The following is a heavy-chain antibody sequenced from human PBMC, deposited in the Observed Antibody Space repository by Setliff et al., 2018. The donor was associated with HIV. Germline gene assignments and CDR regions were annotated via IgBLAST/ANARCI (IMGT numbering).Heavy chain of an antibody. J-gene: IGHJ3*02. Sequence: GGSLRLSCVASGSSFSAYSMNWVRQAPGKGLEWISYISSRSDYIYYADSVQGRFTISRDNAKNSLYLQMNSLRVEDTAVYYCVGSPAEAASAAWDEAFDIWGQGTLVTVSS. V-gene: IGHV3-21*01. CDR2: ISSRSDYI. CDR3: VGSPAEAASAAWDEAFDI. D-gene: IGHD1-26*01. CDR1: GSSFSAYS.